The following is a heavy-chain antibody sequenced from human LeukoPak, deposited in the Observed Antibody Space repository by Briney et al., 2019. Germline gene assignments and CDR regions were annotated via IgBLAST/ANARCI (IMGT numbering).Heavy chain of an antibody. Sequence: GGSLRLSCAASGFTFSSYGMHWVRQAPGKGLEWVAVISYDGSSKYYADSVKGRFTISRDNSKNTLYLQMNSLRAEDTAVYYCAKDRGYGDLDYWGQGTLVTVSS. D-gene: IGHD4-17*01. J-gene: IGHJ4*02. V-gene: IGHV3-30*18. CDR3: AKDRGYGDLDY. CDR1: GFTFSSYG. CDR2: ISYDGSSK.